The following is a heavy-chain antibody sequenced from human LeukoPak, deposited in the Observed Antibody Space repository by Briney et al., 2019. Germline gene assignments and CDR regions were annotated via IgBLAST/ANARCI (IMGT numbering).Heavy chain of an antibody. CDR2: IKSDGSST. D-gene: IGHD5-24*01. V-gene: IGHV3-74*01. J-gene: IGHJ4*02. CDR1: GFTFSSYW. CDR3: ARETPRRGETRDGYR. Sequence: GGSLRLSCAASGFTFSSYWMHWVRQVPGKGLVWVSRIKSDGSSTTYADSVKGRFTISRDNAKNTLYLQMNSLRAEDTAVYYCARETPRRGETRDGYRWGQGTVVTVSS.